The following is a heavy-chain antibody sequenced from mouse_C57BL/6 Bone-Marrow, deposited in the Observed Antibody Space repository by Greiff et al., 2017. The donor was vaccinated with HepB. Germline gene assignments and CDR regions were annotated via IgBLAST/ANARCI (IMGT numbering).Heavy chain of an antibody. CDR1: GYTFTSYW. V-gene: IGHV1-59*01. Sequence: QVQLQQPGAELVRPGTSVKLSCKASGYTFTSYWMHWVKQRPGQGLEWIGVIDPSDSYTNYNQKFKGKATLTVDTSSSTAYMQLSSLTSEDSAVDYCARWGWYPFDYGGQGTTLTVSA. CDR2: IDPSDSYT. CDR3: ARWGWYPFDY. D-gene: IGHD1-1*02. J-gene: IGHJ2*01.